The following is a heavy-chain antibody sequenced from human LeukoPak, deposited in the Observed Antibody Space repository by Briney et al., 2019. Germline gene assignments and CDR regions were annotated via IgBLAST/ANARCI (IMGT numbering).Heavy chain of an antibody. CDR1: GYTFTSYG. J-gene: IGHJ4*02. Sequence: ASVKVSCKASGYTFTSYGISWVRQAPGQGLEWMGWISAYNGNTNYVEKLQGRVTMTTDTSTSTVYMELRSLRSDDTAVYYCARDSSDLVTGTLVGWGQGTLVTVSS. D-gene: IGHD6-19*01. V-gene: IGHV1-18*01. CDR2: ISAYNGNT. CDR3: ARDSSDLVTGTLVG.